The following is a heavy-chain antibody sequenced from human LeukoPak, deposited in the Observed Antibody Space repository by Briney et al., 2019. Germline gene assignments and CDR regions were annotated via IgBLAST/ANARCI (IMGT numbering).Heavy chain of an antibody. J-gene: IGHJ4*02. D-gene: IGHD6-13*01. CDR1: GGTFGSYA. Sequence: GSSVKVSCKASGGTFGSYAISWVRQAPGQGLEWMGRIIPILGIANYAQKFQGRVTMTADKSTSTAYMELSSLRSEDTAVYYCARAFLIAAAGYYFDYWGQGTLVTVSS. CDR3: ARAFLIAAAGYYFDY. CDR2: IIPILGIA. V-gene: IGHV1-69*04.